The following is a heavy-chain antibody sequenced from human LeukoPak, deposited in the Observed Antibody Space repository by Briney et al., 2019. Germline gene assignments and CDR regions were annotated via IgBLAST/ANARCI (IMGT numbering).Heavy chain of an antibody. J-gene: IGHJ4*02. V-gene: IGHV4-39*01. CDR3: AKSIATRRVYFDY. CDR1: GVSISGSRYY. Sequence: SETLSLTCAVSGVSISGSRYYWGWIRQPPGQGLEWIGIISYSGNTYSNSSLKSRVTISVDTSKNQFSLRLGSVTAADTAVYYCAKSIATRRVYFDYWGQGTLVTVSS. CDR2: ISYSGNT. D-gene: IGHD6-6*01.